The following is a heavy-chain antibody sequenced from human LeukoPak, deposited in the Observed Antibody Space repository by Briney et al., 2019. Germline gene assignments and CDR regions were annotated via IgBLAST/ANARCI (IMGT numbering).Heavy chain of an antibody. CDR1: GYSISSGYY. CDR3: AREIHGNPAFDY. J-gene: IGHJ4*02. D-gene: IGHD2/OR15-2a*01. V-gene: IGHV4-38-2*02. CDR2: IYHSGST. Sequence: SETLSLTCAVSGYSISSGYYWGCIRQPPGKGLEWIGSIYHSGSTYYNPSLKSRVTISVDTSKNQFSLKLSSVTAADTAVYYCAREIHGNPAFDYWGQGTLVTVSS.